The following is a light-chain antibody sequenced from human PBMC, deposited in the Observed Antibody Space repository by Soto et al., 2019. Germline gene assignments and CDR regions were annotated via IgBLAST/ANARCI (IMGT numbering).Light chain of an antibody. CDR1: QIFNSKY. J-gene: IGKJ1*01. V-gene: IGKV3-20*01. CDR2: GAS. Sequence: EIVLTQSPGTLSLSPGERATLSCRASQIFNSKYLAWYQQKPGQAPRLLIYGASSRASGIPDRFSGSASGTAFTLTINRLEPDDSAVYYCQQYRTLWTFGQGTRVEIK. CDR3: QQYRTLWT.